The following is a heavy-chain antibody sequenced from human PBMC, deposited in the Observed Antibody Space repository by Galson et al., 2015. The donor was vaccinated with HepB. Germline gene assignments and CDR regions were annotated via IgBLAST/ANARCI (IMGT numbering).Heavy chain of an antibody. Sequence: SLRLACATSGCTFTSYNMHWVRQSPVKGLEWMAIISDDAKTRFYADSVKGRFTISRDNSKNTLSLQINSLRPEDTAVYYCARDSKWNYDHWGQGTLVTVSS. D-gene: IGHD1-26*01. CDR1: GCTFTSYN. CDR3: ARDSKWNYDH. J-gene: IGHJ4*02. CDR2: ISDDAKTR. V-gene: IGHV3-30*16.